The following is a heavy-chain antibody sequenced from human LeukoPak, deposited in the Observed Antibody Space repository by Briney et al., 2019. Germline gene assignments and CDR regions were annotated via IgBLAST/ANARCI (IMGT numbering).Heavy chain of an antibody. CDR2: IYYSGST. CDR3: ARGTIAASDP. V-gene: IGHV4-39*01. Sequence: SETLSLTCTVSGGSISSSSYYWGWIRQPPGKGLEWIGSIYYSGSTYYNPSLKSRVTISVDTSKNQFSLKLSSVTAADTAVYYCARGTIAASDPWGQGTLVTVSS. CDR1: GGSISSSSYY. D-gene: IGHD6-13*01. J-gene: IGHJ5*02.